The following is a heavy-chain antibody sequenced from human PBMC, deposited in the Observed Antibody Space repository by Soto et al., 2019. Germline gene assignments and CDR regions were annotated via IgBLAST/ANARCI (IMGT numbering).Heavy chain of an antibody. D-gene: IGHD2-15*01. CDR3: ANRASQVNIDNWFDP. CDR2: IRGTGLNT. J-gene: IGHJ5*02. CDR1: GFPFKNFA. Sequence: PGGSLRLSCVVSGFPFKNFAINWVRQAPGKGLEWVSVIRGTGLNTYYAASVKGRFTISRYNSKNTVYLQMDSLRVEDTAVYYCANRASQVNIDNWFDPWGPGTQVTVSS. V-gene: IGHV3-23*01.